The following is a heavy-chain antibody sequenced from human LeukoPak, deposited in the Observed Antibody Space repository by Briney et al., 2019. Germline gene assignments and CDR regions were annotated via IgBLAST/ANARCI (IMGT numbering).Heavy chain of an antibody. CDR2: VHLDGRP. J-gene: IGHJ4*02. D-gene: IGHD6-25*01. V-gene: IGHV4/OR15-8*01. CDR3: AREGGFYRPLDY. CDR1: GGSVSSTNW. Sequence: SETLSLTCGVSGGSVSSTNWWTWIRQPPGKGLEWIGEVHLDGRPNFNPSLKSRLTMSVDLSENHVSLKLTSVTAADTAVYYCAREGGFYRPLDYSGQGTLVTVSS.